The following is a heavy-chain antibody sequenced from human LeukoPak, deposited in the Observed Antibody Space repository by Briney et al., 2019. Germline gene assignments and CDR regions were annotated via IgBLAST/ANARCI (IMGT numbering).Heavy chain of an antibody. V-gene: IGHV1-18*01. J-gene: IGHJ4*02. CDR3: AKDWRYYGSGSYYDPKYYFDY. Sequence: ASVKVSCKASGYTFTNYAISWVRQAPGQGLEWVGWISAYNGNTNYAQKLQGRVTMTTDTSTSTAYMDLRSLRSDDTAVYYCAKDWRYYGSGSYYDPKYYFDYWGQGTLVTVSS. CDR2: ISAYNGNT. D-gene: IGHD3-10*01. CDR1: GYTFTNYA.